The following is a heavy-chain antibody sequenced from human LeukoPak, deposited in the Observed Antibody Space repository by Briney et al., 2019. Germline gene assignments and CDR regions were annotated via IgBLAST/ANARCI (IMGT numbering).Heavy chain of an antibody. Sequence: QPGGSLRLSCAASGFTFNGYAMYWVRQAPGKGLEWISGIFGSGGSPHYADSVKGRFTISRDNSQEIVYLQLDSLRVEDTALYYCGKTTVGYSSGRYPGWPVDYWGQGALVTVSS. CDR1: GFTFNGYA. CDR2: IFGSGGSP. D-gene: IGHD2-15*01. J-gene: IGHJ4*02. V-gene: IGHV3-23*01. CDR3: GKTTVGYSSGRYPGWPVDY.